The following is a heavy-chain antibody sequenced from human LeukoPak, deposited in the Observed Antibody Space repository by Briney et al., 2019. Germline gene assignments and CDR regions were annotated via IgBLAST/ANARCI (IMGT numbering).Heavy chain of an antibody. V-gene: IGHV3-49*03. D-gene: IGHD1-14*01. CDR2: IRSKAYGGTT. J-gene: IGHJ4*02. CDR3: TRDRTAHNHEQSFDY. Sequence: GGSLRLSCTASGFTFGDYAMSWFRQAPGKGLEWVGFIRSKAYGGTTEYVASVKGRFTISRDDSKSIAYLQMNSLKTEDTAVYYCTRDRTAHNHEQSFDYWGQGTLVTVSS. CDR1: GFTFGDYA.